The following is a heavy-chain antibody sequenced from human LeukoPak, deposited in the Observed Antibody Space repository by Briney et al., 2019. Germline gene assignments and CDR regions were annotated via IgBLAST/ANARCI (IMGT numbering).Heavy chain of an antibody. CDR1: GYTFTSYG. Sequence: GASVKVSCKASGYTFTSYGISWVRQAPGQGLEWMGWISAYNGNTNYAQKLQGRVTMTTDPSTSTAYMELRSLRSEDTAVYYCARDMYYYDSSGYYPFDYWGQGTLVTVSS. CDR3: ARDMYYYDSSGYYPFDY. D-gene: IGHD3-22*01. V-gene: IGHV1-18*01. J-gene: IGHJ4*02. CDR2: ISAYNGNT.